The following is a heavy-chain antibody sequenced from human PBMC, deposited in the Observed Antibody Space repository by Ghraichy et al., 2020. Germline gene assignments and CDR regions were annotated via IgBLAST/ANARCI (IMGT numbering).Heavy chain of an antibody. D-gene: IGHD2-21*02. Sequence: SETLSLTCSVSGGSINNYFWSWIRQSPGKGLEWIGYMYYSGGSSYNPSLKSRVTISVDTSKNQFSLNLRSVTAADTAVYYCARGLQDMYSLLQGEDIGDGFYLDYCGQGILVTVSS. CDR2: MYYSGGS. CDR1: GGSINNYF. CDR3: ARGLQDMYSLLQGEDIGDGFYLDY. V-gene: IGHV4-59*01. J-gene: IGHJ4*02.